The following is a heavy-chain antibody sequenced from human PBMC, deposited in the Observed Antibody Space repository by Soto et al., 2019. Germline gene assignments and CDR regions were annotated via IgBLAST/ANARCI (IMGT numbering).Heavy chain of an antibody. CDR3: ARDAALPGEADSFDY. V-gene: IGHV4-4*02. CDR1: GDSIGSNVW. Sequence: NPSETLSLTCDVSGDSIGSNVWWSWVRQPPGKGLEWIGEVYHNGLTDYNPSLRGRATMSADMSKNQFSLRVTSVTDADTAIYYCARDAALPGEADSFDYWGQGALLTVSS. D-gene: IGHD2-15*01. J-gene: IGHJ4*02. CDR2: VYHNGLT.